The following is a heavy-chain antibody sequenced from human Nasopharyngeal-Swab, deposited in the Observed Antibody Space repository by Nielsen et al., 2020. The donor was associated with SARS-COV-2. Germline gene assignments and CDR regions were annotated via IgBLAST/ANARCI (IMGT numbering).Heavy chain of an antibody. J-gene: IGHJ5*02. V-gene: IGHV1-18*01. Sequence: ASAKVSCKASGYTFTSYGISWVRQAPGQGLEWMGWISAYNGNANYAQKLQGRVTMTTDTSTSTAYMELRSLRSDDTAVYYCARVPLWFGELLDNWFDPWGQGTLVTVSS. CDR2: ISAYNGNA. D-gene: IGHD3-10*01. CDR3: ARVPLWFGELLDNWFDP. CDR1: GYTFTSYG.